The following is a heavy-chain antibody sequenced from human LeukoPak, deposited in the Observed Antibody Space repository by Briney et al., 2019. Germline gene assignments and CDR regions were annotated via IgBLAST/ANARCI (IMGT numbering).Heavy chain of an antibody. J-gene: IGHJ4*02. V-gene: IGHV1-46*01. D-gene: IGHD1-26*01. CDR3: ARTPVGARYLDY. Sequence: VASVKVSCKASGYTFTSYYMHWVRQAPGQGLERMGIINPSGGSTSYAQKFQGRVTMTRDMSTSTVYMELSSLRSEDTAVYYCARTPVGARYLDYWGQETLVTVSS. CDR2: INPSGGST. CDR1: GYTFTSYY.